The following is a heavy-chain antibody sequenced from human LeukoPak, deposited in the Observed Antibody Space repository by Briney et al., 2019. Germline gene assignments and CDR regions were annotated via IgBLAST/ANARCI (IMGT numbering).Heavy chain of an antibody. CDR1: GGSISSYY. CDR2: MYYSGDT. V-gene: IGHV4-59*08. Sequence: PSETLSLTCTVSGGSISSYYWSWIRQPPGKGLEWIGYMYYSGDTNYNPSLKSRVTISVDTSKNQSSLRLSSVTAADTAVYYCARWANHGMDVWGQGTTVIVSS. J-gene: IGHJ6*02. CDR3: ARWANHGMDV.